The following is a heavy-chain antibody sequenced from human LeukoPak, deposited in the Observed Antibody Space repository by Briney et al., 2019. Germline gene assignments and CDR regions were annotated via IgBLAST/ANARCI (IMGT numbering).Heavy chain of an antibody. CDR1: NSSISSDYY. J-gene: IGHJ4*02. D-gene: IGHD3-22*01. CDR2: IYHSGTT. CDR3: ARALYYYETSGYTFDS. Sequence: SETLSLTCSVSNSSISSDYYWGWIRQSPGKGLEWIGSIYHSGTTHYYPSLKNRLSMSIDTSRNQFSLQLNSVTAADTAVYYCARALYYYETSGYTFDSWGQGTLVTVSS. V-gene: IGHV4-38-2*02.